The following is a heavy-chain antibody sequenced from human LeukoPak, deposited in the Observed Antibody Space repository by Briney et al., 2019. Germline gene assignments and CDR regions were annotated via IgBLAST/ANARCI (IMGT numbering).Heavy chain of an antibody. CDR3: ARRGPYPTGNYFDY. CDR2: IYHSGST. CDR1: DGSISSGGYY. D-gene: IGHD2-2*02. V-gene: IGHV4-30-2*03. Sequence: SQTLSLTCTVSDGSISSGGYYWSWIRQPPGKGLEWIGYIYHSGSTYYNPSLKSRVTISVDTSKNQFSLKLSSVTAADTAVYYCARRGPYPTGNYFDYWGQGTLVTVSS. J-gene: IGHJ4*02.